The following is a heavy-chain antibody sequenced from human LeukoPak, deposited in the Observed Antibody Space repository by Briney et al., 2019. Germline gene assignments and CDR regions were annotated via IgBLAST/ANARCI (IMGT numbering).Heavy chain of an antibody. CDR3: ARRSWSGYYTQGFDP. CDR2: IYYSGST. J-gene: IGHJ5*02. D-gene: IGHD3-3*01. V-gene: IGHV4-39*01. CDR1: GDSISSSNYY. Sequence: SETLSLTCTVSGDSISSSNYYWDWIRQPPGKGLEWIGSIYYSGSTYYNPSLKSRVTISVDTSKNQFSLKLSSVTAADTAVYYCARRSWSGYYTQGFDPWGQGTLVTVSS.